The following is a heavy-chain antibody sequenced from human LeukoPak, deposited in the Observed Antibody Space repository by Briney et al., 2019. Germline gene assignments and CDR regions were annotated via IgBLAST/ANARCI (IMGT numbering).Heavy chain of an antibody. Sequence: GGPLRLSCAASGFTFSSYSMNWVRQAPGKGLEWVSSISSSSSYIYYADSVKGRFTISRDNAKNSLYLQMNSLRAEDTAVYYCARDRIAAAGYFDYWGQGTLVTVSS. CDR1: GFTFSSYS. V-gene: IGHV3-21*01. J-gene: IGHJ4*02. CDR3: ARDRIAAAGYFDY. CDR2: ISSSSSYI. D-gene: IGHD6-13*01.